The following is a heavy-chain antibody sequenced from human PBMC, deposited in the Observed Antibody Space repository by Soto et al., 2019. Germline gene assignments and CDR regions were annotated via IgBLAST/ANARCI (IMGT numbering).Heavy chain of an antibody. CDR1: GFTFSSYA. CDR3: ARDTGSAWYTHDAFDI. V-gene: IGHV3-30-3*01. J-gene: IGHJ3*02. CDR2: ISYDGSNK. Sequence: XGSLRLSCAASGFTFSSYAMHGVRQAPGKGLEWVAVISYDGSNKYYADSVKGRFTISRDNSKNTLYLQMNSLRAEDTAVYYCARDTGSAWYTHDAFDIWGQGTMVTVSS. D-gene: IGHD6-19*01.